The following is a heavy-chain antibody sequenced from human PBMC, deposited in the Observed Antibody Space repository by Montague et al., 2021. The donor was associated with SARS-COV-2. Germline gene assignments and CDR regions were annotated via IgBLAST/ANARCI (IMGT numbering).Heavy chain of an antibody. Sequence: PALVKPTQTLTLTCTFSGFSLSTSGMCVSWIRQPPGKALEWLAPIDWDDDKYYSTSLKTRLTISKDTSKNQVALTMTNMDPVDTATYYCARIWGATRGDAFDIWGQGTMVTVSS. D-gene: IGHD1-26*01. V-gene: IGHV2-70*01. CDR2: IDWDDDK. J-gene: IGHJ3*02. CDR3: ARIWGATRGDAFDI. CDR1: GFSLSTSGMC.